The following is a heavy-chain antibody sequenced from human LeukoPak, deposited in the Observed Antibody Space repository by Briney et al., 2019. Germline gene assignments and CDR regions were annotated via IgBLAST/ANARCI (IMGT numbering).Heavy chain of an antibody. J-gene: IGHJ4*02. CDR1: GFTFSSYS. V-gene: IGHV3-48*02. D-gene: IGHD6-19*01. CDR2: ISSSSGTI. Sequence: GGSLRLSCAASGFTFSSYSMNWVRRAPGKGLEWVSYISSSSGTIYYADSVKGRFTISRDNAKNSLYLQMNSLRDEDTAVYYCARDFVYSSGWYHPLYFDYWGQGTLVTVSS. CDR3: ARDFVYSSGWYHPLYFDY.